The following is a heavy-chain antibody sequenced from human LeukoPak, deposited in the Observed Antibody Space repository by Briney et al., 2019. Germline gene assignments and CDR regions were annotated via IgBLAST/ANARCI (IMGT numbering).Heavy chain of an antibody. CDR3: ARDLQDDSSGYYPYYFDY. D-gene: IGHD3-22*01. Sequence: SVKVSCKASGGTFSSYTMSWVRQAPGQGLEWMGRIIPILGIANYAQKFQGRVTITADKSTSTAYMELSSLRSEDTAVYYGARDLQDDSSGYYPYYFDYWGQGTLVTVSS. CDR2: IIPILGIA. CDR1: GGTFSSYT. V-gene: IGHV1-69*04. J-gene: IGHJ4*02.